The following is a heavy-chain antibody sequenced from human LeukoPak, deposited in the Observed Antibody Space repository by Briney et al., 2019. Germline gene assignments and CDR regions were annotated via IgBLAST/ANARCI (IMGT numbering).Heavy chain of an antibody. CDR2: MSGGGDTS. V-gene: IGHV3-23*01. J-gene: IGHJ4*02. CDR1: GFGFRIHS. CDR3: VRDYDYDSSGYSTD. D-gene: IGHD3-22*01. Sequence: TGGSLRLSCASSGFGFRIHSMTWVRQAAGKGLEWVSSMSGGGDTSYYADSVKGRFAVSRDYSKNTLYLQMDSLRAEDTAVYYCVRDYDYDSSGYSTDWGQGTLVTVSS.